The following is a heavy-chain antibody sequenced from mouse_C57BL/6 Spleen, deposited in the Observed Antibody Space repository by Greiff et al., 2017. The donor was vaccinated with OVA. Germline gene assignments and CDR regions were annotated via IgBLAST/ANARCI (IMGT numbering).Heavy chain of an antibody. J-gene: IGHJ4*01. V-gene: IGHV1-64*01. Sequence: VQLQQSGAELVKPGASVKLSCKASGYTFTSYWMHWVKQRPGQGLEWIGMIHPNSGSTNYNEKFKSKATLTVDKSSSTAYMQLSSLTSEDSAVYYCARWGYSNPYAMDYWGQGTSVTVSS. CDR3: ARWGYSNPYAMDY. CDR1: GYTFTSYW. D-gene: IGHD2-5*01. CDR2: IHPNSGST.